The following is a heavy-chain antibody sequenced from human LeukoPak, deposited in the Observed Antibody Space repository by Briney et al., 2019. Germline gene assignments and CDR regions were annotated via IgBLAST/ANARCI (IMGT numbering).Heavy chain of an antibody. J-gene: IGHJ6*02. CDR1: GFTFDDYA. V-gene: IGHV3-9*01. Sequence: GGSLRLSCAASGFTFDDYAMHWVRQAPGKGLEWVSGISWNSGSIGYADSVKGRFTISRDNAKNSLYLQMNSLRAEDTALYYCAKDRSGRVRGVIIGYGMDVWGQGTTVTVSS. CDR2: ISWNSGSI. D-gene: IGHD3-10*01. CDR3: AKDRSGRVRGVIIGYGMDV.